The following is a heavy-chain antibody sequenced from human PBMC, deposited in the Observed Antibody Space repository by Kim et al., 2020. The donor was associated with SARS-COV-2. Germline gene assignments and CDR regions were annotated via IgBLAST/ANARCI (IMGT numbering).Heavy chain of an antibody. D-gene: IGHD1-26*01. CDR3: ARLGGDIVGAMGYFDY. Sequence: KLQGRVTMTTDTSTSTAYMELRSLRSDDTAVYYCARLGGDIVGAMGYFDYWGQGTLVTVSS. J-gene: IGHJ4*02. V-gene: IGHV1-18*01.